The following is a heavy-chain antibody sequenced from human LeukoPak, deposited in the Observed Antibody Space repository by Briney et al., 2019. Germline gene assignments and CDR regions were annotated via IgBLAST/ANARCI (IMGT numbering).Heavy chain of an antibody. CDR3: AGGFPDVFFDP. CDR1: GGSISSYY. D-gene: IGHD3-16*01. CDR2: IYHSGST. V-gene: IGHV4-59*04. J-gene: IGHJ5*02. Sequence: SETLSLTCTVSGGSISSYYWSWIRQPPGKGLEWIGYIYHSGSTYYNPSLKSRVTISVDRSKNQFSLKLSSVTAADTAVYYCAGGFPDVFFDPWGQGTLVTVSS.